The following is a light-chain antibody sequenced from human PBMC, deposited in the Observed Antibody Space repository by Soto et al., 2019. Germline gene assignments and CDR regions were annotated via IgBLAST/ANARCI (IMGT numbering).Light chain of an antibody. V-gene: IGKV2-28*01. CDR2: LGS. Sequence: DIVMTQSPLSLRVTPGEPASISCRSSQSLLHSSGYNYLHWYLQKPGQSPQLLISLGSDRSSGVPDRCSGSGSGTDLTLNISRVEAEDVGVYYCMQPLQTPWTVGQGTKVEIK. CDR1: QSLLHSSGYNY. CDR3: MQPLQTPWT. J-gene: IGKJ1*01.